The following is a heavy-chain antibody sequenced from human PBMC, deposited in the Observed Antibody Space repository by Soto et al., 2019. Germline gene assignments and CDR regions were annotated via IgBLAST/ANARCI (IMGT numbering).Heavy chain of an antibody. CDR1: GVTFSSYA. Sequence: QVQLVQCGAEVKKPGSSGKVSCKASGVTFSSYAISWVRQAPGQGLEWMGGIIPIFGTANYAKTFQGRVTITADESTSTADMELSSLRSEDTGVYYCAREGRGGYSYNWFDHWGQGTLVTGSS. V-gene: IGHV1-69*01. D-gene: IGHD5-18*01. J-gene: IGHJ5*02. CDR2: IIPIFGTA. CDR3: AREGRGGYSYNWFDH.